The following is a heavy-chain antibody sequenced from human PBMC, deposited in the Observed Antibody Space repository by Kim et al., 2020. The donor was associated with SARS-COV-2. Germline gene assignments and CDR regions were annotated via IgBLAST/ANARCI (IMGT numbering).Heavy chain of an antibody. CDR2: INPSGGST. D-gene: IGHD2-15*01. J-gene: IGHJ3*02. Sequence: ASVKVSCKASGYTFTSYYMHWVRQVPGQGLEWMGIINPSGGSTSYAQKFQGRVTMTRDTSTSTVYMELSSLRSEDTAVYYCARDLGGGGNLDAFDIWGQGTMVTVSS. V-gene: IGHV1-46*01. CDR3: ARDLGGGGNLDAFDI. CDR1: GYTFTSYY.